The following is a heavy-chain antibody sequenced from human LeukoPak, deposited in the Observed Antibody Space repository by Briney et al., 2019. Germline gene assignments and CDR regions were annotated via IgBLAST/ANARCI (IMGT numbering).Heavy chain of an antibody. CDR1: GYSFTRKW. J-gene: IGHJ3*02. V-gene: IGHV5-51*01. Sequence: GESLKISCKGSGYSFTRKWIGWVRQMPGKGLEWMAIIYPGDSDTRYSPFFQGQVTISADKSISTAYLQWSSLKASDTAMYYCARLEGRVYYDSSGYVIGAFDIWGQGTMVTVSS. D-gene: IGHD3-22*01. CDR2: IYPGDSDT. CDR3: ARLEGRVYYDSSGYVIGAFDI.